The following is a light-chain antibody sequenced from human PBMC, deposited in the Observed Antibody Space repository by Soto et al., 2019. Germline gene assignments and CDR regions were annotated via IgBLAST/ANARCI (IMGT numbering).Light chain of an antibody. CDR1: QSIDDW. V-gene: IGKV1-5*03. CDR2: KAS. Sequence: DLQMTQSPSTLSASVGDRVTITCRASQSIDDWLAWYQQTSRKAPKVLVYKASRLETGVPSRFSGSGSGTEFTLTISCLQPDDFATYYCQQYKTYPYTFGQGTKLEIK. CDR3: QQYKTYPYT. J-gene: IGKJ2*01.